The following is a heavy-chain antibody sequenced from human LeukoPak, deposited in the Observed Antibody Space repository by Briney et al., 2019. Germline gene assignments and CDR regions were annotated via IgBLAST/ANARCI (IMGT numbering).Heavy chain of an antibody. V-gene: IGHV1-2*02. CDR1: GYTSTGYY. CDR3: ARDLVVGDYGDGY. J-gene: IGHJ4*02. Sequence: ASVKVSCKASGYTSTGYYMHWVRQAPGQGLEWMGWINPNSGGTNYAQKFQGRVTMTRDTSISTAYMELSRLRSDDTAVYYCARDLVVGDYGDGYWGQGTLVTVSS. CDR2: INPNSGGT. D-gene: IGHD4-17*01.